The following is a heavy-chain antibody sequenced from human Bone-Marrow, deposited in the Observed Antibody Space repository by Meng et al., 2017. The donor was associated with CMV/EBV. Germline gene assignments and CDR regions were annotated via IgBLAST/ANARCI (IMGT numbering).Heavy chain of an antibody. V-gene: IGHV4-34*01. CDR3: ARVKRYSSSPNWLDP. D-gene: IGHD6-6*01. J-gene: IGHJ5*02. CDR1: GGSFSGYY. CDR2: INHSGST. Sequence: GSLRLSCAVYGGSFSGYYWSWIRQPPGKGLEWIGEINHSGSTNYNPSLKSRVTISVDTSKNQFSLKLSSVTAADTAVYYCARVKRYSSSPNWLDPWGQGTLVTVSS.